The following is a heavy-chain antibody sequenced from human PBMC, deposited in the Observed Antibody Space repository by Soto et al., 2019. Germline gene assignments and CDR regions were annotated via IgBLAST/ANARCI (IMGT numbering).Heavy chain of an antibody. Sequence: VQLLESGGGLVQPGGSLRLSCAASGFTFSNYAMSWVRQAPGKGLEWVSAVSGSGGNTYYADSVQGRFTISRDNSKNMLNLQMNSVRAEDTAVYYCAKLNLFVSAAAGRGPFDYWGQGPLVTVSS. CDR3: AKLNLFVSAAAGRGPFDY. D-gene: IGHD6-13*01. V-gene: IGHV3-23*01. CDR2: VSGSGGNT. J-gene: IGHJ4*02. CDR1: GFTFSNYA.